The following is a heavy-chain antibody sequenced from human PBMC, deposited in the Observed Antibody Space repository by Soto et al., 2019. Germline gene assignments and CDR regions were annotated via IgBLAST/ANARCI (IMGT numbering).Heavy chain of an antibody. V-gene: IGHV1-69*08. CDR3: AREVSSSSSNYDY. Sequence: QVQLVQSGAEVKKPGSSVKVSCKASGGTFSSYTISWVRQAPGQGLEWMGRIIPILGMANYAQKFQGRVTITADKSTSTAYMELSSLRSEDTAVYYCAREVSSSSSNYDYWGQGTLVTVSS. CDR1: GGTFSSYT. CDR2: IIPILGMA. J-gene: IGHJ4*02. D-gene: IGHD6-6*01.